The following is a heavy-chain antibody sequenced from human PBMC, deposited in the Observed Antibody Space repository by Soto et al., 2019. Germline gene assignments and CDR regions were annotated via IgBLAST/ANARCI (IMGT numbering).Heavy chain of an antibody. CDR2: LWYDGSNE. CDR1: GFTFSTYV. CDR3: ATEGKYKYAHDY. Sequence: QVQLVESGGGVVQPGRSLRLSCAASGFTFSTYVMHWVRQAPGKGLEWVAVLWYDGSNENYADSVKGRFTISRDNSKNTLYLQMNSLRVEDTAVYYCATEGKYKYAHDYWGQGTLVTVSS. V-gene: IGHV3-33*01. J-gene: IGHJ4*02. D-gene: IGHD2-2*01.